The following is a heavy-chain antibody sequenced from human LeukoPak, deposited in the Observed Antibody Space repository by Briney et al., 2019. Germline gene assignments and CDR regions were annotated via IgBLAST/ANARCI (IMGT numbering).Heavy chain of an antibody. CDR3: ARLIFPAASSGLRFLEWLRVSLPPPYYYYYMDV. Sequence: PSETLSLTCTVSGGSISSSSYYWGWIRQPPGKGLEWIGSIYYSGSTNYNPSLKSRVTISVDTSKNQFSLKLSSVTAADTAVYYCARLIFPAASSGLRFLEWLRVSLPPPYYYYYMDVWGKGTTVTVSS. CDR1: GGSISSSSYY. V-gene: IGHV4-39*07. CDR2: IYYSGST. J-gene: IGHJ6*03. D-gene: IGHD3-3*01.